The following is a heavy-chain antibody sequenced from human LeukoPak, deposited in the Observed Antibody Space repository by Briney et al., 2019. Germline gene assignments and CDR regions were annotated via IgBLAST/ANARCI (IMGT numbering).Heavy chain of an antibody. D-gene: IGHD4-17*01. Sequence: ASVKVSCKASGGTFSSYAISWVRQAPGQGLEWMGGIIPIFGTANYAQKFQGRVTITADKSTSTAYMELSGLRSEDTAVYYCARVYGDYYYYYYMDVWGKGTTVTVSS. CDR1: GGTFSSYA. J-gene: IGHJ6*03. CDR3: ARVYGDYYYYYYMDV. CDR2: IIPIFGTA. V-gene: IGHV1-69*06.